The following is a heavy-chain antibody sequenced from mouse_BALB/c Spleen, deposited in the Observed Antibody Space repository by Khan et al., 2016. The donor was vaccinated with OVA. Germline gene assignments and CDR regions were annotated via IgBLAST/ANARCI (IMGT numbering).Heavy chain of an antibody. V-gene: IGHV9-3-1*01. CDR1: GYTFTNYG. Sequence: QIQLVQSGPELKKPGETVKISCKAFGYTFTNYGMNWVKQAPGKALKWLGWINTYTGEPTYADDFKGRFAFSLETSASTAYLQFNNLKNEDTATYFCARIRKYWYFEVWGAGATVTVSS. J-gene: IGHJ1*01. CDR3: ARIRKYWYFEV. CDR2: INTYTGEP.